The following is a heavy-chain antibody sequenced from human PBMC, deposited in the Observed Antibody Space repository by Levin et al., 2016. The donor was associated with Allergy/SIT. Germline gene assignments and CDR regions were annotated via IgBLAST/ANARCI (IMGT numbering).Heavy chain of an antibody. J-gene: IGHJ4*02. CDR1: GGSFSGYY. V-gene: IGHV4-34*01. D-gene: IGHD5-18*01. CDR2: INHSGST. CDR3: ARLGLDTAVVDY. Sequence: SETLSLTCAVYGGSFSGYYWSWIRQPPGKGLEWIGEINHSGSTNYNPSLKSRVTISVDTSKNQFSLKLSSVTAADTAVYYCARLGLDTAVVDYWGQGTLVTVSS.